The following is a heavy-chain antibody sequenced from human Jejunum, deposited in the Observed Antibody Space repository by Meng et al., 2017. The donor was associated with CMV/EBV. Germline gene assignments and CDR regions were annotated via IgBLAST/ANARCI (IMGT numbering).Heavy chain of an antibody. CDR2: ISYDGTNK. V-gene: IGHV3-30-3*01. CDR1: GFTFSRYT. Sequence: VGAGGGRVQPGGFLTLSCAASGFTFSRYTMPWVRQAPGQGLEWLAIISYDGTNKYYADSLKGRFTISRDNSKNTAFLQMNSLRPDDTGVYYCTSDYGGFDPWGQGTLVTVSS. CDR3: TSDYGGFDP. D-gene: IGHD4/OR15-4a*01. J-gene: IGHJ5*02.